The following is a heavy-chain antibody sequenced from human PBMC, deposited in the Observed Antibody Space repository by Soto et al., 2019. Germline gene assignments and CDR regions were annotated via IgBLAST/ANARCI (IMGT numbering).Heavy chain of an antibody. CDR3: AMGDYYDSSGYYGY. J-gene: IGHJ4*02. V-gene: IGHV1-18*04. D-gene: IGHD3-22*01. Sequence: QVQLVQSGTEVKKPGASVKVSCKASGYTFTIYGISWVRQAPGQGLERMGWISGYNGNTDYAQNLQDRVTLTTDACTSSVYMELRRLRSDETAVYYCAMGDYYDSSGYYGYWGQGTLITVSS. CDR2: ISGYNGNT. CDR1: GYTFTIYG.